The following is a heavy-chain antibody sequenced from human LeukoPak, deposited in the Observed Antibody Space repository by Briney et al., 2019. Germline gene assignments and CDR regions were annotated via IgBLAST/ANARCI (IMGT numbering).Heavy chain of an antibody. D-gene: IGHD4-17*01. V-gene: IGHV3-23*01. CDR1: GFTFSSYA. J-gene: IGHJ4*02. Sequence: PGRSLRLSCAASGFTFSSYAMIWVRQAPGTGLERVSAINDGGGGRYYADSLKDRVTIFRDNSKNTLYLQMHSLRAEDTAVYYCSRTAMGDYVRFASDYWGGGTLVTVSS. CDR3: SRTAMGDYVRFASDY. CDR2: INDGGGGR.